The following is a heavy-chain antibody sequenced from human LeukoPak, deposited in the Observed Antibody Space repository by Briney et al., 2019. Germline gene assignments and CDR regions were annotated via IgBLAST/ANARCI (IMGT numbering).Heavy chain of an antibody. CDR1: GFTFSSYA. CDR2: ISYDGSNK. V-gene: IGHV3-30-3*01. J-gene: IGHJ4*02. Sequence: GRSLRLSCAASGFTFSSYAMHWVRQAPGKGLEWVAVISYDGSNKYYADSVKGRFTISRDNSKNTLYLQMNSLRAEDTAVYYCATSQLTVRYYFDYWGQGTLVTVSS. D-gene: IGHD4-17*01. CDR3: ATSQLTVRYYFDY.